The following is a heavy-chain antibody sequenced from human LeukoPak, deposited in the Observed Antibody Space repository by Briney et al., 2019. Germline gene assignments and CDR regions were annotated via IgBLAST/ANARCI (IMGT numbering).Heavy chain of an antibody. V-gene: IGHV3-30*18. CDR1: GFTFSSYG. Sequence: GRSVRLSCAASGFTFSSYGMHWVRQAPGKGLEWVAVISYDGSNKYYADSVKGRFTISRDNSKNTLYLQMNSLRAEDTAVYYCAKGDFDYWGQATVDAVSS. CDR2: ISYDGSNK. CDR3: AKGDFDY. J-gene: IGHJ4*02.